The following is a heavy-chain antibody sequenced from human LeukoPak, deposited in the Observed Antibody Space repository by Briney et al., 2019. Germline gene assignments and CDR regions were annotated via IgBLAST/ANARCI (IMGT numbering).Heavy chain of an antibody. CDR3: ARDPPDSGWAFWS. CDR1: GFTFSSYG. CDR2: IRYDGSNK. Sequence: PGGSLRLSCAASGFTFSSYGMHWVRQAPGKGLEWVAFIRYDGSNKYYADSVKGRFTISRDNSKSTLYLQMNSLRVEDTSVYFCARDPPDSGWAFWSWGQGTLVTVSS. J-gene: IGHJ4*02. D-gene: IGHD6-19*01. V-gene: IGHV3-30*02.